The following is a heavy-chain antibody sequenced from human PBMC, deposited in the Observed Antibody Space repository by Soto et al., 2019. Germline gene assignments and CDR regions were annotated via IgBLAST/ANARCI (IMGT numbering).Heavy chain of an antibody. CDR1: GGSISSGGYY. CDR3: ARDRRYYDSSGDYYNYYYGMDV. CDR2: IYYSGST. V-gene: IGHV4-31*03. D-gene: IGHD3-22*01. Sequence: SETLSLTCTVSGGSISSGGYYWSWIRQHPGKGLEWIWYIYYSGSTYYNPSLKSRVTISVDTSKNQFSLKLSSVTAADTAVYYCARDRRYYDSSGDYYNYYYGMDVWGQGTTVTVSS. J-gene: IGHJ6*02.